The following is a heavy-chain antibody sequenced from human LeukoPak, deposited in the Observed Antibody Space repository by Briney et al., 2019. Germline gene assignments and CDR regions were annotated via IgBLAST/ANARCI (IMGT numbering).Heavy chain of an antibody. CDR3: ARISGSSFSDY. Sequence: PGGSLRLSCAASGVTLSNYAMTWVRQAPGQGLGWVSAVCASGANTYYADSVKGRFTISRDNSQNTLYLQMNSLRAEDTAVYYCARISGSSFSDYWGQGTLVTVSS. D-gene: IGHD1-26*01. CDR2: VCASGANT. J-gene: IGHJ4*02. CDR1: GVTLSNYA. V-gene: IGHV3-23*01.